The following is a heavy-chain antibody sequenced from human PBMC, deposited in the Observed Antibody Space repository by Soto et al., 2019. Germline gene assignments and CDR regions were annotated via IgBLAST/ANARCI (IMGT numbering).Heavy chain of an antibody. J-gene: IGHJ4*02. CDR2: ISGSGEDT. D-gene: IGHD4-17*01. Sequence: EVHLLESGGGLVQPGGSLRLSCAASGFTFSSYSMTWVRQAPGKGLEWVSDISGSGEDTYYADSVKGRFTISRDNSKNPLDLQMNSLRADDTALYYCAKRERWPASGPFWGQGTLVTVSS. CDR1: GFTFSSYS. V-gene: IGHV3-23*01. CDR3: AKRERWPASGPF.